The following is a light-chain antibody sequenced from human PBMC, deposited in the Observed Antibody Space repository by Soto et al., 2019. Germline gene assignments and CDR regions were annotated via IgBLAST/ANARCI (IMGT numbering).Light chain of an antibody. CDR1: QSLSSRN. CDR3: QQYDSSPRT. J-gene: IGKJ1*01. V-gene: IGKV3-20*01. Sequence: ELVLTQSPGTLSLSPGERATLSCRARQSLSSRNLAWYQQKPGQAPRPLIYGVSSRATGIPDRFSGSGSGTDFTLTISRLEPEDFAVYYCQQYDSSPRTFGQGTKVDIK. CDR2: GVS.